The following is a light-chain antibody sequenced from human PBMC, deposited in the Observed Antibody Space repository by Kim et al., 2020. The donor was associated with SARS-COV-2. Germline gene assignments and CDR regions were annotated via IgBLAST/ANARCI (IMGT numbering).Light chain of an antibody. V-gene: IGKV2-30*01. J-gene: IGKJ2*01. CDR1: QGLVYNNGNTY. CDR2: KVS. CDR3: MQGTHWPYT. Sequence: QTASISGRSSQGLVYNNGNTYLNWFQQRPGHSPRRLIYKVSNRDSGVPDRFTGSGSGTDFTLEISRVEAEDAGLYYCMQGTHWPYTFGQGTKLEI.